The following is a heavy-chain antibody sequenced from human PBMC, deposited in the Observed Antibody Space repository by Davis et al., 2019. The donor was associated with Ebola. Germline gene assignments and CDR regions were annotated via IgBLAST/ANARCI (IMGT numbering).Heavy chain of an antibody. CDR3: AKDMRRYYDYWRDENYGMDV. V-gene: IGHV3-53*05. J-gene: IGHJ6*02. CDR1: GFTVSSNH. CDR2: IYDRST. Sequence: GESLKISCAASGFTVSSNHMSWVRQAPGKGLEWVSVIYDRSTAYADSVKGRFTISRDNAKNSLFLEMSSLTADDSALYYCAKDMRRYYDYWRDENYGMDVWGQGTSVTVSS. D-gene: IGHD3/OR15-3a*01.